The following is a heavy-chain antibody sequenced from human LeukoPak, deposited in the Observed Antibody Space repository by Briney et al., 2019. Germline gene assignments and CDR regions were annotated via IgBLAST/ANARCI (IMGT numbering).Heavy chain of an antibody. CDR2: IWYGGSNK. J-gene: IGHJ4*02. V-gene: IGHV3-30*02. CDR3: AKDGGSSSWFH. CDR1: GFTFSSYG. Sequence: GGSLRLSCAASGFTFSSYGMHWVRQAPGKGLEWVAVIWYGGSNKYYADSVKGRFTISRDNSKNTLYLQMNSLRAEDTAVYYCAKDGGSSSWFHWGQGTLVTVSS. D-gene: IGHD6-13*01.